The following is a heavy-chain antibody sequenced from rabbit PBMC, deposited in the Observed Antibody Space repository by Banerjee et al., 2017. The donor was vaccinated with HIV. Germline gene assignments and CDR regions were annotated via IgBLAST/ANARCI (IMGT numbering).Heavy chain of an antibody. CDR3: ARSYYTYGVLAYAYSLHL. CDR1: GFSLSSYD. CDR2: ISTGGST. D-gene: IGHD6-1*01. Sequence: QQQLEESGGDLVKPGASLTLTCKVSGFSLSSYDMCWVRQAPGKGLEYIGAISTGGSTYYASWVNGRFTISRSTSLNTVTLQMTSLTAADTATYFCARSYYTYGVLAYAYSLHLWGPGTLVTDS. V-gene: IGHV1S47*01. J-gene: IGHJ4*01.